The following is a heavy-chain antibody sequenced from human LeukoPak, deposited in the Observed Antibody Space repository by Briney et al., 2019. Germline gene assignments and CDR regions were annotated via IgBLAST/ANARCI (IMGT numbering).Heavy chain of an antibody. V-gene: IGHV1-2*02. D-gene: IGHD2-15*01. J-gene: IGHJ6*03. CDR1: GYTFTGYY. CDR2: INPNSGGT. Sequence: GASVKVSCKASGYTFTGYYLHWVRQAPGQGLEWMGWINPNSGGTNYAQKFQGRVTMTRDTSISTAYMELSRLRSDDTAVYYCARDQARYCSGGSCYYYYYMDVWGKGTTVTISS. CDR3: ARDQARYCSGGSCYYYYYMDV.